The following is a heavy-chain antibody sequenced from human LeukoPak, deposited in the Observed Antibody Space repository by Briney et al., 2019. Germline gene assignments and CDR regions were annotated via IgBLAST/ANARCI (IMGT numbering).Heavy chain of an antibody. CDR2: ISSSSSYI. Sequence: GGSLRLSCAASGFTFSSYAMNWVRQAPGKGLEWVSSISSSSSYIFYADSVKGRFTISRDNSKNTLYLQMNSLRAEDTAVYYCAKGDEIVVVPAAIRDWGQGTLVTVSS. V-gene: IGHV3-21*01. D-gene: IGHD2-2*02. J-gene: IGHJ4*02. CDR1: GFTFSSYA. CDR3: AKGDEIVVVPAAIRD.